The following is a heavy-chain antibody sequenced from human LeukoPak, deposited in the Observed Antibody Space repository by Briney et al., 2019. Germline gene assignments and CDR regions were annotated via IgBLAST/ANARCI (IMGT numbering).Heavy chain of an antibody. CDR3: AKASWVSSADAVL. CDR2: LRGDGDT. J-gene: IGHJ4*02. V-gene: IGHV3-23*01. D-gene: IGHD3-3*02. Sequence: GGSLRLSCAASGFTFSSYAMSWVRQAPARGLEWVSSLRGDGDTFYADSVKGRFTLSRDESRNTVYLQMNNLRVEDTAVYFCAKASWVSSADAVLWGQGTLVTVSP. CDR1: GFTFSSYA.